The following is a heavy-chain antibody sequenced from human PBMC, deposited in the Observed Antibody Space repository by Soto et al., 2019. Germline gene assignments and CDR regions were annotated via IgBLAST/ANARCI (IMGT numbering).Heavy chain of an antibody. CDR2: ISAYNGNT. V-gene: IGHV1-18*01. CDR3: ARRFTIFGVVITVVGFDH. CDR1: GYTFTSYG. Sequence: ASVKVSCKASGYTFTSYGISWVRQAPGQGLEWMGWISAYNGNTNYAQKLQGRVTMTTDTSTSTAYMELRSLRSDDTAVYYCARRFTIFGVVITVVGFDHWGQGTLVTVSS. J-gene: IGHJ5*02. D-gene: IGHD3-3*01.